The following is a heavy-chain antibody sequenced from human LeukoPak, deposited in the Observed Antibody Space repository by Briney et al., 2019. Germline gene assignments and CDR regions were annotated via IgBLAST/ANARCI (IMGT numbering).Heavy chain of an antibody. V-gene: IGHV4-34*01. D-gene: IGHD4-17*01. CDR2: INHSGGT. CDR3: ASSDCGDYAKIDY. J-gene: IGHJ4*02. CDR1: GGSFSGYY. Sequence: SETPSLTCAVYGGSFSGYYWSWIRQPPGKGLEWIGEINHSGGTNYNPSLKSRVTISVDTSKNQFSLKLSSVTAADTAVYYCASSDCGDYAKIDYWGQGTLVTVSS.